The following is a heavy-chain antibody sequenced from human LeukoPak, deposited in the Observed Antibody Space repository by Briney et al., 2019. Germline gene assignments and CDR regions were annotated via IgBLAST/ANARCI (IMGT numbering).Heavy chain of an antibody. D-gene: IGHD3-10*01. CDR3: ARHYYGSETRRCFDP. J-gene: IGHJ5*02. V-gene: IGHV4-59*01. Sequence: NPSETLSLTCTVSGGSITNYYWNWIRQPPGKGLEWIGHIYHSGSTNYNPSLKSRVTISVDTSENQFSLKLSSVTAADTAVYYCARHYYGSETRRCFDPWGQGSLVTVSS. CDR1: GGSITNYY. CDR2: IYHSGST.